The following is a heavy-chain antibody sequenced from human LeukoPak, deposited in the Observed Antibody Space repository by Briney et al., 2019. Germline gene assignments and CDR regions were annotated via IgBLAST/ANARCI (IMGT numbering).Heavy chain of an antibody. V-gene: IGHV4-59*11. D-gene: IGHD3-22*01. CDR3: ARLLNNDNSGDPDTFDM. CDR2: IYYSGTT. J-gene: IGHJ3*02. CDR1: GGSISSHY. Sequence: SSETLSLTCTVSGGSISSHYWSWIRQPPERGLEGIGFIYYSGTTRYNPSLRGRVTMSVDTSKNHFSLKLTSVSAADTAVYYCARLLNNDNSGDPDTFDMWGQGTMVTVSS.